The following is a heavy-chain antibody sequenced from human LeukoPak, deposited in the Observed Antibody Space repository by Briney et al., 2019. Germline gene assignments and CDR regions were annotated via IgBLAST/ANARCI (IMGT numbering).Heavy chain of an antibody. CDR2: IHYSGST. CDR3: ARLREIPVFGVVTKSTSYFDY. D-gene: IGHD3-3*01. CDR1: GGSISSSSYY. J-gene: IGHJ4*02. Sequence: SETLSLTCTVSGGSISSSSYYWGWIRQPPGKGLEWIGSIHYSGSTDYNSTLKSRVTISVDTSKNQFSLKLSSVTAADTAVYYCARLREIPVFGVVTKSTSYFDYWGQGTLVTVSS. V-gene: IGHV4-39*01.